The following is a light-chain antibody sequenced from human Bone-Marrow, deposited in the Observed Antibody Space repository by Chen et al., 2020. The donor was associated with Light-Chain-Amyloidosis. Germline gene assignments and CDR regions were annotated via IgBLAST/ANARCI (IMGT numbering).Light chain of an antibody. CDR3: QQYGTSPLT. Sequence: EIVLTQSPGTVSLSAGEGAKLSYRASQTISSNYLTWYQQKFGQAPRLLIYGSSSRATGIPDRFTGSGSGTDFTLTINRLEPEDFAMYYCQQYGTSPLTFGGGTKVEIK. CDR2: GSS. V-gene: IGKV3-20*01. CDR1: QTISSNY. J-gene: IGKJ4*01.